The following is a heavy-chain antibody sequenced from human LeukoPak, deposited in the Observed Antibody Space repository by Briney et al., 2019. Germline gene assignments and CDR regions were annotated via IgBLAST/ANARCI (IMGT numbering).Heavy chain of an antibody. CDR3: ASNSGWYDSGTIDH. CDR1: GGSISSSTYY. CDR2: MFPSGSS. J-gene: IGHJ4*02. V-gene: IGHV4-39*07. Sequence: SETLSLTCSVSGGSISSSTYYWVWIRQPPGRGLEWIGTMFPSGSSQYNLSLKSRVAISADMSKNQFSMKLSSVTAADTAVYYCASNSGWYDSGTIDHWGQGTLVTVSS. D-gene: IGHD6-19*01.